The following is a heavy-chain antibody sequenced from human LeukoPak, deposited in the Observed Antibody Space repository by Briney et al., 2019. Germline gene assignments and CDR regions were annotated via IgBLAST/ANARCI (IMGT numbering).Heavy chain of an antibody. CDR3: ALSTGPFDP. Sequence: PSETLSLTCTVSGGSISSGSYYWSWIRQPAGKGLEWIGRIYTSGSTNYNPSLKSRVTISVDTSKNQFSLKLSSVTAADTAVYYCALSTGPFDPWGQGTLVTVSS. CDR2: IYTSGST. D-gene: IGHD1-1*01. V-gene: IGHV4-61*02. J-gene: IGHJ5*02. CDR1: GGSISSGSYY.